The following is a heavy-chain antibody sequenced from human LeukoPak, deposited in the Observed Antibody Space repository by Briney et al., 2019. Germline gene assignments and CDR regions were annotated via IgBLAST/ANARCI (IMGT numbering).Heavy chain of an antibody. D-gene: IGHD1-26*01. CDR1: GYSFTTYW. Sequence: GESLKISCKGYGYSFTTYWIGRVRQMPGKGLEWMGIIYPGDSDTRYSSSFQGQVTISADKSISTAYLQWSSLKASDTAMYYCARPSGSYYDNAFDIWGQGTMVTASS. V-gene: IGHV5-51*01. CDR2: IYPGDSDT. CDR3: ARPSGSYYDNAFDI. J-gene: IGHJ3*02.